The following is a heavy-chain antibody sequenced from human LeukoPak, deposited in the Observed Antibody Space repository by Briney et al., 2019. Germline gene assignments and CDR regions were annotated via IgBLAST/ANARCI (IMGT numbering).Heavy chain of an antibody. CDR2: IWYDGSSE. CDR1: GFTFSSYA. Sequence: GKSLRLSCAASGFTFSSYAMHWVRQAPGKGLEWVAVIWYDGSSENYADSVKGRLTISRDNSKNTLYLQMNSLRAEDTAVYYCAKDQEVAAAGTWGSIDYWGQGTRVTVSS. CDR3: AKDQEVAAAGTWGSIDY. D-gene: IGHD6-13*01. V-gene: IGHV3-33*06. J-gene: IGHJ4*02.